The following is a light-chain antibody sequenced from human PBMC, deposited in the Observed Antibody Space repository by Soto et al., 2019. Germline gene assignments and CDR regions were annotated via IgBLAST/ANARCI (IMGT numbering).Light chain of an antibody. CDR3: QQYNTFPYT. V-gene: IGKV1-5*03. J-gene: IGKJ2*01. CDR2: QAS. CDR1: QSISNW. Sequence: DLQMTQSPSTLSASVGDRVTITCRASQSISNWLAWYQQKPGKAPNLLIYQASSLESGVPSTFSGSGSGTEFTLTISSLQPDDLATYYCQQYNTFPYTFGQGTKLEIK.